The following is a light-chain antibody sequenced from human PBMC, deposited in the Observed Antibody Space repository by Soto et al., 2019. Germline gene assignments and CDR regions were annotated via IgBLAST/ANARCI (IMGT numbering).Light chain of an antibody. V-gene: IGKV1-39*01. CDR3: QRSFRTPLT. CDR1: QSISSY. Sequence: DIQMTQSPSSLSASVGDRVTITCRASQSISSYLNWYQQKPGKAPKLLIYAASSLQSGVPSRFSGSGSGTDFTLTISCLQPEDFATYYCQRSFRTPLTFGGGTKVEIK. CDR2: AAS. J-gene: IGKJ4*01.